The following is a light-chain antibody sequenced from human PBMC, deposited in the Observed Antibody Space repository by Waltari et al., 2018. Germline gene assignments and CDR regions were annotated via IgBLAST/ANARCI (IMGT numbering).Light chain of an antibody. CDR1: SAHRRST. J-gene: IGLJ2*01. V-gene: IGLV4-60*03. Sequence: HPALTQSPSASASLGSSVKLTCALSSAHRRSTVAWHHQQPGKARRYLMRLDDSGNYNKGSGLPDRFSGSSSGADRYLTISNLQSEDEADYYCETWDSNSHVFGGGTKLTVL. CDR2: LDDSGNY. CDR3: ETWDSNSHV.